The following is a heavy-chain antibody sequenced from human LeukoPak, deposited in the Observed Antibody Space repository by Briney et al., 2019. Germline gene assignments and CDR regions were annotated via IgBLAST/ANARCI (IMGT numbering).Heavy chain of an antibody. CDR3: ARRYDAFDI. J-gene: IGHJ3*02. V-gene: IGHV4-39*01. CDR2: IYYSGST. Sequence: PSQTLSLTCTVSGGSISSSRYYWGWIRQPPWKGLEWIGSIYYSGSTHHNPSLKSRVTISVDTSKNQFSLKLSSVTAADTAVYYCARRYDAFDIWGQGTMVTVSS. CDR1: GGSISSSRYY.